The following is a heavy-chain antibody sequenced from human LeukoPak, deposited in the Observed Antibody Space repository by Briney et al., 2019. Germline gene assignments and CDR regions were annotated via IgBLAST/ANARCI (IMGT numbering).Heavy chain of an antibody. D-gene: IGHD3-22*01. V-gene: IGHV3-30*18. J-gene: IGHJ4*02. CDR1: GFTFSSYG. CDR2: ISYDGSNK. Sequence: GGSLRLSCAASGFTFSSYGMHWVRQAPGKGLEWVAVISYDGSNKYYADSVKGRFTISRDNSKNTLYLQMNSLRAEDTAVYYCAKDMYYDSSGYYSLAFDYWGQGTPVTVSS. CDR3: AKDMYYDSSGYYSLAFDY.